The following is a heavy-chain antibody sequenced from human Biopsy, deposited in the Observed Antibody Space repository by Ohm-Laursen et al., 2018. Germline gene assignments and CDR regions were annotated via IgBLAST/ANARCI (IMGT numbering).Heavy chain of an antibody. CDR2: IFYRGST. CDR1: GGSISNNNYY. Sequence: TLPLTWPVSGGSISNNNYYWGWIRQPPGKGLEWIGSIFYRGSTHYKPPLKSRVNISVDTSKNQFSLKLNSVTAADTAVYYCARDYDTSGYYYVSWGQGTLVTVSS. CDR3: ARDYDTSGYYYVS. D-gene: IGHD3-22*01. J-gene: IGHJ5*02. V-gene: IGHV4-39*01.